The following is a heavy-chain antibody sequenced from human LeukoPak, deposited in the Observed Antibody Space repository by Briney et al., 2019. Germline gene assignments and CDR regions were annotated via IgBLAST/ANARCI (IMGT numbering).Heavy chain of an antibody. CDR1: GFSFSTFV. CDR2: IRPDGSHI. Sequence: PGSSLRLSCAASGFSFSTFVMHWVRQAPGKGLEWVAVIRPDGSHISYVDPVKGRFTISRDNSNNMLYLQMNSLRADDTALYYCLREVDGKYAFDYWGRGTLVTVSS. D-gene: IGHD1-26*01. V-gene: IGHV3-33*01. J-gene: IGHJ4*02. CDR3: LREVDGKYAFDY.